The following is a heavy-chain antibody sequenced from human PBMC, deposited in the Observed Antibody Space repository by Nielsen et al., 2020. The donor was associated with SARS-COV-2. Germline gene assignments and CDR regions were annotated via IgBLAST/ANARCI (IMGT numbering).Heavy chain of an antibody. D-gene: IGHD2-2*03. Sequence: GESLKISCEASGYRFTSYWIAWVRQMPGKGLEWVGIIYPGDSDTRYSPSFQDQVTISADKSVSTAYLQWASLTASDTSIYYCARHGYCSINTCSIDVWGKGTTVTVS. CDR1: GYRFTSYW. J-gene: IGHJ6*03. CDR3: ARHGYCSINTCSIDV. CDR2: IYPGDSDT. V-gene: IGHV5-51*01.